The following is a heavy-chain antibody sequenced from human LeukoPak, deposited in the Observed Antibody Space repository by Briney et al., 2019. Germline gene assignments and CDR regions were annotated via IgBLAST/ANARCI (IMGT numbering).Heavy chain of an antibody. CDR1: GYTFTDYY. J-gene: IGHJ1*01. Sequence: SVKVSCKASGYTFTDYYIHWVRQAPGQGLEWMGRIIPILGIANYAQKFQGRVTITADKSTSTAYMELSSLRSEDTAVYYCARAPKLGNSSSWYKYFQHWGQGTLVTVSS. CDR3: ARAPKLGNSSSWYKYFQH. CDR2: IIPILGIA. V-gene: IGHV1-69*04. D-gene: IGHD6-13*01.